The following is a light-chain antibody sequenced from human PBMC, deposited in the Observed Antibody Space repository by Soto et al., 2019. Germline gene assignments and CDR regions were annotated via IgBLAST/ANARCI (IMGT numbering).Light chain of an antibody. CDR2: AAS. V-gene: IGKV1-8*01. Sequence: AIRMTQSPSSFSASTGDRVTITCRASQGISTYLAWYQQKPGKAPKLLIYAASTLQSGVPSRFSGIGSGTDFTLTISCLQSEDFATYYCQQYYIYPRTFGQGTKVEIK. CDR3: QQYYIYPRT. J-gene: IGKJ1*01. CDR1: QGISTY.